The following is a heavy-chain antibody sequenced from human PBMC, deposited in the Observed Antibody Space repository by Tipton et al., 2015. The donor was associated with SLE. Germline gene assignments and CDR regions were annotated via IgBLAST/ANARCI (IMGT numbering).Heavy chain of an antibody. CDR3: ARYSYHYYSMDV. CDR1: DGSISDYY. D-gene: IGHD2-15*01. J-gene: IGHJ6*03. V-gene: IGHV4-4*07. CDR2: IYASGST. Sequence: TLSLTCTVSDGSISDYYWTWIRQPAGEGLEWIGRIYASGSTNYNPSLRSRAAMSVDTSKSHFSLKLTSVTAADTAVYYCARYSYHYYSMDVWGKGTTVNVSS.